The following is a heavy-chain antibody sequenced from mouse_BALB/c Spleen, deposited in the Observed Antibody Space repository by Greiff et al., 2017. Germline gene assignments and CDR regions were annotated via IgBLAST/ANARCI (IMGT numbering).Heavy chain of an antibody. Sequence: VQLQQSGAELVRSGASVKLSCTASGFNIKDYYMHWVKQRPEQGLEWIGWIDPENGDTEYAPKFQGKATMTADTSSNTAYLQLSSLTSEDTAVYYCNKDSSMDYWGQGTSVTVSS. CDR2: IDPENGDT. J-gene: IGHJ4*01. CDR3: NKDSSMDY. D-gene: IGHD3-3*01. CDR1: GFNIKDYY. V-gene: IGHV14-4*02.